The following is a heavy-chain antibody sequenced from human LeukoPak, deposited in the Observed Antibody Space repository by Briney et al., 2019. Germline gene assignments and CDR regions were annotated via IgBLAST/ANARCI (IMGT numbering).Heavy chain of an antibody. CDR2: LCHRWYT. CDR3: ARLASGSYGPLTPFDY. CDR1: GGSISSYY. Sequence: AETLSLTCTVSGGSISSYYWSWIRQPPEKGLEWMGDLCHRWYTKHNPSLKSRVTISVDTSKNQFSLRLSSVTAADTAVYYSARLASGSYGPLTPFDYWGQGTLVTVSS. D-gene: IGHD1-26*01. J-gene: IGHJ4*02. V-gene: IGHV4-59*08.